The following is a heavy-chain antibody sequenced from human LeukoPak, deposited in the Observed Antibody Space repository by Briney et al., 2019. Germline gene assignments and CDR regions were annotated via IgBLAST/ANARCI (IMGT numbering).Heavy chain of an antibody. Sequence: GGSLRLSCVASGFTFSSYGMHWVRQAPGKGLEWVAVIWYDGSNKYYADSVKGRFTISRDNSKNTLYLQMNSLRAEDTAVYHCAKERRSGYDYYYFDYWGQGTLVTVSS. D-gene: IGHD5-12*01. CDR3: AKERRSGYDYYYFDY. CDR2: IWYDGSNK. J-gene: IGHJ4*02. V-gene: IGHV3-33*06. CDR1: GFTFSSYG.